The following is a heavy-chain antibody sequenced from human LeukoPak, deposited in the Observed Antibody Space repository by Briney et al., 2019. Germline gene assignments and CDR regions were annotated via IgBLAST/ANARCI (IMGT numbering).Heavy chain of an antibody. J-gene: IGHJ5*02. Sequence: PGGSLRLSCAASGFTFSSYAMSWVRQAPGKGLEWVSSISGSGAGTYYADSVKGRFTISRDNSKNTLYLQMNSLRAEDTAVYYCPKGLNYDILTVSFDPWGQGTLVTVSS. D-gene: IGHD3-9*01. CDR2: ISGSGAGT. CDR1: GFTFSSYA. CDR3: PKGLNYDILTVSFDP. V-gene: IGHV3-23*01.